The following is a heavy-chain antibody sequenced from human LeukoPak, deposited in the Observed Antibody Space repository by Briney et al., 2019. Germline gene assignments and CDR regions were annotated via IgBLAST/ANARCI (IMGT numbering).Heavy chain of an antibody. CDR2: IYSGGST. Sequence: GGSLRLSCAASGFTVSSNYMSWGRQAPGKGLEWVSGIYSGGSTYYADSVKGRLTSSRHNSKHTLYLQMNGPRAEATAVSYCARGDSDYVWGSSFAYWGQGTIVTVSS. CDR3: ARGDSDYVWGSSFAY. D-gene: IGHD3-16*01. V-gene: IGHV3-53*04. CDR1: GFTVSSNY. J-gene: IGHJ4*02.